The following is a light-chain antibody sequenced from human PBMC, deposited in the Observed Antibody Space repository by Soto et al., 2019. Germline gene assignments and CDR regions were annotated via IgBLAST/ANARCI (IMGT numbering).Light chain of an antibody. CDR2: GAS. CDR3: QQYNSYPMYT. Sequence: DIVMTQSPGTLSLSPGERATLSCRASQSISSNYLAWYQQKPGQSPRLLIYGASSRATGIPDRFSGRGSGTDFTLTISSLQPDDFATYYCQQYNSYPMYTFGQGTKLEIK. J-gene: IGKJ2*01. CDR1: QSISSNY. V-gene: IGKV3-20*01.